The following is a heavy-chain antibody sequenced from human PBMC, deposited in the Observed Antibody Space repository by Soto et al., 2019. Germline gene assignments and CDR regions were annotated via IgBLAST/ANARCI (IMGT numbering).Heavy chain of an antibody. Sequence: EVQLVESGGGLVKPGGFLRLSCAASGFTFSSYSMNWVRQAPGKGLEWVSSISSSSSYIYYADSVKGRFTISRDNAKNSLYLQMNSLRAEDTAVYYCARDRGDIKSHLWGQGTLVTVSS. J-gene: IGHJ4*02. CDR2: ISSSSSYI. D-gene: IGHD6-25*01. V-gene: IGHV3-21*01. CDR1: GFTFSSYS. CDR3: ARDRGDIKSHL.